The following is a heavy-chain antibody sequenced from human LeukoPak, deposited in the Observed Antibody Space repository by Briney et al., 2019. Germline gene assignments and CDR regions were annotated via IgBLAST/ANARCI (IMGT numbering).Heavy chain of an antibody. CDR3: SSSHGPGSNFNSLDY. CDR2: IRSKANSYAT. J-gene: IGHJ4*02. CDR1: GFTFSSYS. Sequence: GGSLRLSCAASGFTFSSYSMNWVRQASGKGLEWVGRIRSKANSYATVYAASVRGRFTISRDDSKNTVYLHLNSPQIEDTAVYYCSSSHGPGSNFNSLDYWGQGTLVTVSS. V-gene: IGHV3-73*01. D-gene: IGHD3-10*01.